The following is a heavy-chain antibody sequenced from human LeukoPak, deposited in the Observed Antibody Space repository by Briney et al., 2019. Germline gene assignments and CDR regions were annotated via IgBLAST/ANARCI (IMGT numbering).Heavy chain of an antibody. CDR2: IYTSGNT. CDR3: ARGGGSTRIDY. V-gene: IGHV4-61*02. D-gene: IGHD3-16*01. CDR1: GCSIRSATYY. J-gene: IGHJ4*02. Sequence: SQTLSLTCSVSGCSIRSATYYWSWIRQPAGKGLEWIGRIYTSGNTNYNPSLKSPVTISVDTSKNQFSLKLSSVTAADTAVYYCARGGGSTRIDYWGQGTLVTVSS.